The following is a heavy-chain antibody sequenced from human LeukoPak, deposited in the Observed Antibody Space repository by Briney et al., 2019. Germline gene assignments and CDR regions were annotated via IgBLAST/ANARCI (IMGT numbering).Heavy chain of an antibody. CDR3: AKDRIIIAVAGPVDY. J-gene: IGHJ4*02. Sequence: PGGSLRLSCAASGFTFSSYSMNWVRQAPGKGLEWVSSISSSSSYIYYADSVKGRFTISRDNSKNTLYLQMNSLRAEDTAVYYCAKDRIIIAVAGPVDYWGQGTLVTVSS. V-gene: IGHV3-21*04. D-gene: IGHD6-19*01. CDR1: GFTFSSYS. CDR2: ISSSSSYI.